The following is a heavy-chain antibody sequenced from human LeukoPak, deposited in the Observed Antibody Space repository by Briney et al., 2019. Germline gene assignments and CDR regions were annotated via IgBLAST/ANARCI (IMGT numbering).Heavy chain of an antibody. D-gene: IGHD2-21*02. J-gene: IGHJ6*02. V-gene: IGHV3-30-3*01. CDR2: ISYDGSNK. CDR3: ARDTKYDCGGDCYPYYGMDV. Sequence: QPGRSLRLSCAASGFTFSSYAMPWVRQAPGKGLEWVAVISYDGSNKYYADSVKGRFTISRDNSKNTLYLQMNSLRAEDTAVYYCARDTKYDCGGDCYPYYGMDVWGQGTTVTVSS. CDR1: GFTFSSYA.